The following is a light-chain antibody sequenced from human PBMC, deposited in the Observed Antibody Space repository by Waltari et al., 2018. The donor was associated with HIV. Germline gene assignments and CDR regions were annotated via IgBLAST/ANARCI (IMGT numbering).Light chain of an antibody. CDR1: QSITNY. Sequence: DIQMTQFPSSLPASVGDRVTITCRASQSITNYLNWYQQKPGQAPKVLIYTASSLQSGVPSRFSGSGSWTDFTLTISSLQPDDFATYYCQQSYSTPRTFGQGTKVEIK. CDR3: QQSYSTPRT. CDR2: TAS. V-gene: IGKV1-39*01. J-gene: IGKJ1*01.